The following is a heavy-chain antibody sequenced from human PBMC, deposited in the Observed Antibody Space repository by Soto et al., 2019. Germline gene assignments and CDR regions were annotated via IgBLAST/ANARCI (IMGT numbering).Heavy chain of an antibody. CDR2: ISSSSSTI. CDR1: GFTFSSYS. D-gene: IGHD3-22*01. V-gene: IGHV3-48*04. CDR3: ARPLQTQRYYYDSSGYDAFDI. Sequence: GGSLRLSCAASGFTFSSYSMNWVRQAPGKGLEWVSYISSSSSTIYYADSVKGRFTISRDNAKNSLYLQMNSLRAEDTAVYYCARPLQTQRYYYDSSGYDAFDIWGQGTMVTVSS. J-gene: IGHJ3*02.